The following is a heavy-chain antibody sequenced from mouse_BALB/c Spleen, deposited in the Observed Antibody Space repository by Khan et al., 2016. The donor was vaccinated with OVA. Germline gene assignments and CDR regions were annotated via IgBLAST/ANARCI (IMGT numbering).Heavy chain of an antibody. CDR3: ATLYFYGSRVDFDY. CDR2: ISSGGNYT. V-gene: IGHV5-6*01. D-gene: IGHD1-1*01. Sequence: EVELVESGGDLVKPGGSLKLSCAASGFTFSSYGMSWVRQPPDKRLEWVATISSGGNYTYYPDSVKGRFTISRDNAKNTLYLQMSSLKSEDTAMYFCATLYFYGSRVDFDYWGQGTTLTVSS. J-gene: IGHJ2*01. CDR1: GFTFSSYG.